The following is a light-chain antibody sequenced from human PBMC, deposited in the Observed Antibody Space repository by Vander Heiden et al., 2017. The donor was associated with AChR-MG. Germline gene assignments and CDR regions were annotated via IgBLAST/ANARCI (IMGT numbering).Light chain of an antibody. CDR2: DND. V-gene: IGLV6-57*03. CDR3: QSANDAYSHM. J-gene: IGLJ3*02. Sequence: NFMLTKPHSVSEPPGKPVTISCTRSSGSMARNFVQWYQQRPGSAPTTMIYDNDQRPSGVPDRFSGSIDRTSNSATLTMTGLRTEDEAEYYCQSANDAYSHMFGGGTKLTVL. CDR1: SGSMARNF.